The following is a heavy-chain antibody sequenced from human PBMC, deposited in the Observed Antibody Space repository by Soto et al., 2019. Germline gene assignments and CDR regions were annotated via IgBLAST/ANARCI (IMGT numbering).Heavy chain of an antibody. J-gene: IGHJ4*02. CDR3: ARVSGFGGLEY. Sequence: SETLSLTCTVSGGSLSRGYYYWGWLRQPPGKGLEWIGYIYYSGSTYYNPSLKSRVTISVDTSKIQFFLKLSSVTAADTAVYYCARVSGFGGLEYWGQGTMVTVSS. CDR2: IYYSGST. V-gene: IGHV4-30-4*08. CDR1: GGSLSRGYYY. D-gene: IGHD3-10*01.